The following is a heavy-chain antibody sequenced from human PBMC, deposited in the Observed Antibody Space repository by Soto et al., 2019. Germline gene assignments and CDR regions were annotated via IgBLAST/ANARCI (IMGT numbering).Heavy chain of an antibody. CDR2: IYWDDEK. CDR3: SPNPQLPPEFLPR. CDR1: GFSLSSTGVG. J-gene: IGHJ1*01. V-gene: IGHV2-5*02. D-gene: IGHD2-21*01. Sequence: QITLRESGPTLVKPTQTLTLTCSVSGFSLSSTGVGVAWIRQPPGKALEWLALIYWDDEKSYSPSLKSRLTIHKDTPQNPVGPKMAHMDPGDTGPYFCSPNPQLPPEFLPRWGQGTLVTVSS.